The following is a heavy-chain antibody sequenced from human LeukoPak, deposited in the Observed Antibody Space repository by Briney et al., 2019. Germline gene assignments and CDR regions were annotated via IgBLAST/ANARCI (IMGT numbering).Heavy chain of an antibody. CDR2: IIPIFGTA. CDR3: ARGALSFGVVISSYYMDV. D-gene: IGHD3-3*01. J-gene: IGHJ6*03. V-gene: IGHV1-69*13. CDR1: GGTFSSYA. Sequence: ASVKVSCKASGGTFSSYAISWVRQAPGQGLEWMGGIIPIFGTATYAQKFQGRVTITADESTSTAYMELSSLRSEDTAVYYCARGALSFGVVISSYYMDVWGKGTTVTVSS.